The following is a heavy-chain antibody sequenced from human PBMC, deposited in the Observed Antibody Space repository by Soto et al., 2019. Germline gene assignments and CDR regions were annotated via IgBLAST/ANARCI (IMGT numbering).Heavy chain of an antibody. D-gene: IGHD1-26*01. CDR2: IIPSFGTA. Sequence: QVQLVQSGAEVKKPGSSVKVSCKASGGTFSSYSINWVRQAPGQGLEWMGEIIPSFGTANYAQTFQGRVTLTADESACTAYMELSSLSSEDTAVYYCARDGGRHSGGIDYWGQGTVVTVSS. J-gene: IGHJ4*02. CDR1: GGTFSSYS. V-gene: IGHV1-69*01. CDR3: ARDGGRHSGGIDY.